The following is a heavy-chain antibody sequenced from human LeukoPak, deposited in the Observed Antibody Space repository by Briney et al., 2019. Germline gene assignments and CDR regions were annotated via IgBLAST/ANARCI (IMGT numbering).Heavy chain of an antibody. D-gene: IGHD2-21*02. V-gene: IGHV1-46*01. CDR3: ARSTAGDSAFDY. CDR2: INPSGGST. J-gene: IGHJ4*02. CDR1: GFTFTSYY. Sequence: ASVKVSCKASGFTFTSYYMHWVRQAPGQGLEWMGIINPSGGSTSYAQKFQGRVTMTRNTSTSTVYMELSSLRSEDTAVYYCARSTAGDSAFDYWGQGTLVTVSS.